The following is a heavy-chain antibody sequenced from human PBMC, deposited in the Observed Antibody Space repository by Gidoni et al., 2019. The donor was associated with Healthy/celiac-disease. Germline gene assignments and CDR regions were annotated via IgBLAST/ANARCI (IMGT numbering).Heavy chain of an antibody. D-gene: IGHD5-12*01. Sequence: QVQLVESGGGGVQPGRSLRLSCAASGFTFSSYAMHWVRQAPGKGLEWVAVISYDGSNKYYADSVKGRFTISRDNSKNTLYLQMNSLRAEDTAVYYCARGGDGYNWFHWFDPWGQGTLVTVSS. CDR2: ISYDGSNK. CDR3: ARGGDGYNWFHWFDP. J-gene: IGHJ5*02. CDR1: GFTFSSYA. V-gene: IGHV3-30-3*01.